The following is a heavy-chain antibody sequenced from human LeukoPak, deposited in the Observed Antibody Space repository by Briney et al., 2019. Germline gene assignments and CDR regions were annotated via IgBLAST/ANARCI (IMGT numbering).Heavy chain of an antibody. D-gene: IGHD4/OR15-4a*01. CDR2: ISYDGSNK. CDR3: AKWSTANDY. V-gene: IGHV3-30*18. CDR1: GFTFSSYG. Sequence: GGSLRLSCAAPGFTFSSYGMHWVRQAPGKGLEWVAVISYDGSNKYYADSVKGRFTISRDNSKNTLYLQMNRLRAEDTAVYYCAKWSTANDYWGQGTLVTVSS. J-gene: IGHJ4*02.